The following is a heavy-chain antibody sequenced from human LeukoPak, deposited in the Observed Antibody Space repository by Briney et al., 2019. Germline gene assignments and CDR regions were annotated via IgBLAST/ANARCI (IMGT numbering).Heavy chain of an antibody. CDR3: ARDHNYSLDY. Sequence: GGSLRPSCAASGFTVSSNYMSWVRQAPGEGLEWVSVIYSGGSTYYADSVKGRFTISRDNSKNTLYLQMNSLRAEDTAVYYCARDHNYSLDYWGQGTLVTVSS. J-gene: IGHJ4*02. D-gene: IGHD3-10*01. CDR2: IYSGGST. CDR1: GFTVSSNY. V-gene: IGHV3-66*01.